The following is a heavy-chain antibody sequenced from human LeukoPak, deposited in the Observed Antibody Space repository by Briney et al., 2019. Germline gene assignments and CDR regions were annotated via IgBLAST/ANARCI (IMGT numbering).Heavy chain of an antibody. CDR2: SRSSSSDI. Sequence: GGSLRLSCAVSGFTFSSYSMNWVRQAPGKGLEWVSNSRSSSSDIYYADSVKGRFTISRDNAKNSLYLQMNSLRVEDTAVYYCAGDSSWAFDYWGQGTLVTVSS. D-gene: IGHD7-27*01. CDR1: GFTFSSYS. J-gene: IGHJ4*02. V-gene: IGHV3-48*01. CDR3: AGDSSWAFDY.